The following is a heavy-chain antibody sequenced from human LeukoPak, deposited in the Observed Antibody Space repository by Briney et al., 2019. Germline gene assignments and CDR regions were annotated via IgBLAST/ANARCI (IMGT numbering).Heavy chain of an antibody. CDR1: GFTFGDYA. J-gene: IGHJ4*02. CDR2: IRSKAYGGTT. CDR3: TREATGPGDY. D-gene: IGHD1-1*01. Sequence: GRSLRLSCTASGFTFGDYAMSWVRQAPGKGLEWVGFIRSKAYGGTTEYAASVKGRFIISRDDSKSIAYLQMNGLKTEDTAVYYCTREATGPGDYWGQGTLVTVSS. V-gene: IGHV3-49*04.